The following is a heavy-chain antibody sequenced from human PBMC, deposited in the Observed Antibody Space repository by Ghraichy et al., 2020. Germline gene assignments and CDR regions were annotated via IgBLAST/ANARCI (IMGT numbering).Heavy chain of an antibody. CDR3: ARDSRSYGYFDY. CDR1: GFTVSSNY. V-gene: IGHV3-53*01. D-gene: IGHD5-18*01. Sequence: GGSLRLSCAASGFTVSSNYMSWVRQAPGKGLEWVSVIYSGGSTYYADSVKGRFTISRDNSKNTLYLQMNSLRAEDTAVYYCARDSRSYGYFDYWCQGTLVTVSS. CDR2: IYSGGST. J-gene: IGHJ4*02.